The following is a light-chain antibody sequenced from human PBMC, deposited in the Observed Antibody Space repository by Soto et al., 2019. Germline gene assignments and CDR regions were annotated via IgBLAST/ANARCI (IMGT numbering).Light chain of an antibody. CDR1: RSISDT. CDR3: QHYGGSPPIT. V-gene: IGKV3-20*01. CDR2: DAS. Sequence: EIVMTQSPATLSVSPGGRATLSCRAIRSISDTLAWYQQKPGRAPRLLIYDASTRATGIPDRFSGSWSGTDFTLTISRLEPEDFAVYYCQHYGGSPPITFGQGTRLEIK. J-gene: IGKJ5*01.